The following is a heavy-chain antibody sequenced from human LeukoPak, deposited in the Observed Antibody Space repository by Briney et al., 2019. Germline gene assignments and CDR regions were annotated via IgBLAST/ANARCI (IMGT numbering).Heavy chain of an antibody. CDR3: ARHDPGWFDT. Sequence: SETLSLTCTVSGDSVSNGHYYWSWIRQPPGKGLEWIGYIYYSGSTNYNPSLKSRVTISVDTSKAHFSLKLSSATAADTAVYYCARHDPGWFDTWGQGTLVTVSS. V-gene: IGHV4-61*03. CDR2: IYYSGST. D-gene: IGHD3-16*01. J-gene: IGHJ5*02. CDR1: GDSVSNGHYY.